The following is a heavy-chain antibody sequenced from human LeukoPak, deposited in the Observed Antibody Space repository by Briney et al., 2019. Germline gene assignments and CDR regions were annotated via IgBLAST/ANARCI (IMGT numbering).Heavy chain of an antibody. D-gene: IGHD6-6*01. CDR1: GFTFSGYA. CDR3: ARESDSSWGF. Sequence: GGSLRLSYAASGFTFSGYAMSWVRQAPGKGLEWVSAISDDSGKIYYADSVKGRFIISRDNSKNTLYLQVNSLRAEDTAVYYCARESDSSWGFWGRGTLVTVSS. J-gene: IGHJ4*02. CDR2: ISDDSGKI. V-gene: IGHV3-23*01.